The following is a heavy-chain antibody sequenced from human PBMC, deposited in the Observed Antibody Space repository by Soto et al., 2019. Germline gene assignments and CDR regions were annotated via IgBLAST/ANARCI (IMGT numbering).Heavy chain of an antibody. CDR3: ARDRRMALGYSYGDYGMDV. D-gene: IGHD5-18*01. J-gene: IGHJ6*02. CDR1: GFTVGTNY. CDR2: LYNNGNK. V-gene: IGHV3-53*01. Sequence: GGSLRLSCAASGFTVGTNYVIWVRQAPGKGLEGVSILYNNGNKYYADSVKGRFTISRDNSKNTLYLQMNSLRAEDTAVYYCARDRRMALGYSYGDYGMDVWGQGTTVTVSS.